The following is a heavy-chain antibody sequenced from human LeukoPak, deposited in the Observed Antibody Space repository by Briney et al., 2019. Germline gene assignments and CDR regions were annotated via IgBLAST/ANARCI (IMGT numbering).Heavy chain of an antibody. J-gene: IGHJ3*02. Sequence: SETLSLTCTVSAGSISNGTYYWNWIRQPAGKGLEWIGRIYTSGSTNYNPSLKSRVSISLDTPKNQFSLKLSSVTAADTAVYYCARDYYDSSGYSGGAFDIWGQGTMVTVSS. D-gene: IGHD3-22*01. CDR1: AGSISNGTYY. CDR2: IYTSGST. CDR3: ARDYYDSSGYSGGAFDI. V-gene: IGHV4-61*02.